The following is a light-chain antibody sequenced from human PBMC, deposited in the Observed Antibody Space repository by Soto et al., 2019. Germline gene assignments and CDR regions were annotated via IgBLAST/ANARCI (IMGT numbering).Light chain of an antibody. J-gene: IGKJ4*01. CDR3: QQYDNLPLT. Sequence: ETVLTQSPGTLSLSPGERATLSCRASQSVRSRYLAWYQQKPGQAPRLLISGASSRATGIPDRFSGSGSGTDFTLTVSRLEPEDFALYYCQQYDNLPLTFGGGTKVEIK. CDR2: GAS. CDR1: QSVRSRY. V-gene: IGKV3-20*01.